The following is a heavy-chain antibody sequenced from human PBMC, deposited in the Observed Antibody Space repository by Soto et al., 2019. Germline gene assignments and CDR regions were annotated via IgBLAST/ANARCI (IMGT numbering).Heavy chain of an antibody. CDR3: ARDYDTSRGDWAYYGIDV. J-gene: IGHJ6*02. V-gene: IGHV3-66*01. CDR2: IYYGGTT. D-gene: IGHD3-9*01. CDR1: GLTVSTNY. Sequence: EVQLVESGGGLVQPGGSLRISCAASGLTVSTNYRSWVRQAPGKGLEWFSIIYYGGTTYYADSVKGRFTISRDDSKNTLYLQMHSLRAEDTAVYYCARDYDTSRGDWAYYGIDVWGQGTTVTVSS.